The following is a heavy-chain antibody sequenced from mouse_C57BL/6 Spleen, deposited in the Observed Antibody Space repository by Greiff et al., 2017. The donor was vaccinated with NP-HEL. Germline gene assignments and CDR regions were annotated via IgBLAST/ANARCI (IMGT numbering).Heavy chain of an antibody. CDR2: ISSGGDYI. CDR1: GFTFSSYA. Sequence: EVKLVESGEGLVKPGGSLKLSCAASGFTFSSYAMSWVRQTPEKRLEWVAYISSGGDYIYYADTVKGRFTISRDNARNTLYLQMSSLKSEDTAMYYCTRDGGNPFAYWGQGTLVTVSA. J-gene: IGHJ3*01. D-gene: IGHD2-1*01. V-gene: IGHV5-9-1*02. CDR3: TRDGGNPFAY.